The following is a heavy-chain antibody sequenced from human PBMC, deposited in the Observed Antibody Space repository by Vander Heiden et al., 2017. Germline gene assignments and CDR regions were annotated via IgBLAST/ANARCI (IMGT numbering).Heavy chain of an antibody. CDR3: ASGPYCVGDCPTTWFDP. CDR1: GYTFTGYY. V-gene: IGHV1-2*02. CDR2: INTNMGGP. J-gene: IGHJ5*02. D-gene: IGHD2-21*02. Sequence: QVQLVQSGAEGKKPGASVNVSCKAAGYTFTGYYMHWSRQAHGKGLAWMGWINTNMGGPNDAQKLQGRSTMTRDTPISTAYMELSRLRSDDTAVYDCASGPYCVGDCPTTWFDPWGQGALVTVSS.